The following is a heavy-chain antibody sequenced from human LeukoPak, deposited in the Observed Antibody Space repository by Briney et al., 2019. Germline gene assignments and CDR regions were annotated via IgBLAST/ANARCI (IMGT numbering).Heavy chain of an antibody. V-gene: IGHV3-23*01. Sequence: GGSLTLSCALSGITLSNYGLSWVGPPPGKGREGVACISDSGGSTNYADPVKGRFTISRDNPKNTLYLQMNSLTGEDTAVYFCAKRGVVIRVILVGFHKEAYYFDSSGQGALVTVSS. CDR2: ISDSGGST. CDR3: AKRGVVIRVILVGFHKEAYYFDS. D-gene: IGHD3-22*01. J-gene: IGHJ4*02. CDR1: GITLSNYG.